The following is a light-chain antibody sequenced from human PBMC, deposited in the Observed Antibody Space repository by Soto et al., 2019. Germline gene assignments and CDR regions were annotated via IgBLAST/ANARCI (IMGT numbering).Light chain of an antibody. Sequence: QAASVSGTPGQSITISCTGTSSDVGGYNYVSWYQQHPGKAPKLMIYDVINRPSGVSNRFSGSKSGNTASLTISGLQAEDEADYYCSSYTSSSTRVFGGGTKVTVL. J-gene: IGLJ2*01. CDR3: SSYTSSSTRV. CDR2: DVI. V-gene: IGLV2-14*01. CDR1: SSDVGGYNY.